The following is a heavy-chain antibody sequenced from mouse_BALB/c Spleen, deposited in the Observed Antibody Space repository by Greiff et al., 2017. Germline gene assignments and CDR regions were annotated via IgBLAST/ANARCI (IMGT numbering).Heavy chain of an antibody. Sequence: VHVKQSGAELVKPGASVKLSCTASGFNIKDTYMHWVKQRPEQGLEWIGRIDPANGNTKYDPKFQGKATITADTSSNTAYLQLRSLTSEDTAVYYCARRVPYAMDYWGQGTSVTVSS. CDR2: IDPANGNT. J-gene: IGHJ4*01. CDR1: GFNIKDTY. CDR3: ARRVPYAMDY. V-gene: IGHV14-3*02.